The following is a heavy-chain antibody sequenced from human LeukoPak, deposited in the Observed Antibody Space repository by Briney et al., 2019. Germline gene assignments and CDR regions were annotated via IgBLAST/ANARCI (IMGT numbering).Heavy chain of an antibody. Sequence: EASVKVSCKASGYTFTSYDINWVRQATGQGLEWMGWMNPNSGNTGYAQKFQGRVTITRNTSISTAYMELSSLRSEDTAVYYCARGISSSWYGGGNYWGQGTLVTVSS. CDR1: GYTFTSYD. J-gene: IGHJ4*02. D-gene: IGHD6-13*01. CDR2: MNPNSGNT. V-gene: IGHV1-8*03. CDR3: ARGISSSWYGGGNY.